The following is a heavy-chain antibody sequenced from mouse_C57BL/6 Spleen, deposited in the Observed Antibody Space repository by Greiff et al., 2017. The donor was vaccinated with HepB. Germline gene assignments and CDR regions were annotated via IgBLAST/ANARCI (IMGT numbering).Heavy chain of an antibody. CDR3: AREGGDY. Sequence: EVQLQESGPGLVKPSQSLSLTCSVTGYSITSGYYWNWIRQFPGNKLEWMGYISYDGSNNYNPSLKNRISITRDTSNNQFFLKLNSVTTEDTATYYWAREGGDYWGQGTTLTVSS. CDR2: ISYDGSN. V-gene: IGHV3-6*01. CDR1: GYSITSGYY. J-gene: IGHJ2*01.